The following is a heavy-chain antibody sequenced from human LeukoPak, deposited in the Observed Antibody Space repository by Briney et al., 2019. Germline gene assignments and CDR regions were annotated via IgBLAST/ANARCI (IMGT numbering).Heavy chain of an antibody. CDR3: ARGSRWFDP. CDR1: GYTFTGYY. D-gene: IGHD2-2*01. CDR2: INPSGGTT. V-gene: IGHV1-46*01. J-gene: IGHJ5*02. Sequence: ASVKVSCKASGYTFTGYYMHWVRQAPGQGLEWMGIINPSGGTTTYAQKFQGRVTMTRDTSTSTVYMELNSLRSEDTAVYYCARGSRWFDPWGQGTLVTVSS.